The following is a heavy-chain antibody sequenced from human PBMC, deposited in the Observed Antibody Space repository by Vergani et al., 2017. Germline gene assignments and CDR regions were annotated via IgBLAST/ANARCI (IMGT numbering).Heavy chain of an antibody. J-gene: IGHJ6*03. Sequence: EVQLVESGGGLVKRGGSLRPSCAASGSTFSSYSMTWVRQAPGKGLEWVSSISSSSSYIHYSDSLKGRFTISRDNAKNSLYLQMNSLRAEDTAVYYCAREGGGYCSSTSCYTYYYYMDVWGKGTTVTVSS. V-gene: IGHV3-21*01. CDR1: GSTFSSYS. D-gene: IGHD2-2*01. CDR3: AREGGGYCSSTSCYTYYYYMDV. CDR2: ISSSSSYI.